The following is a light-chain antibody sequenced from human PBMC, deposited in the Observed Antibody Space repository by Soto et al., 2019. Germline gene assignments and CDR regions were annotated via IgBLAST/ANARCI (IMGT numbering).Light chain of an antibody. CDR2: SES. J-gene: IGKJ4*01. V-gene: IGKV1-39*01. CDR3: PQSYTTPIT. CDR1: QNIDRY. Sequence: DIQMTPSPSSLSAAVGDRVTINCRTSQNIDRYLTWYQQKPGKVRKFLIYSESSLQSGVPSRFSGSGSGTDVNLTISGLQPEDFDTYYCPQSYTTPITVRGGTKVEIK.